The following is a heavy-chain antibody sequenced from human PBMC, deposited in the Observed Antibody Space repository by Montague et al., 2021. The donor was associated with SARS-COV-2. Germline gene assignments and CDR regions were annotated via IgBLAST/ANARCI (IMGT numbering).Heavy chain of an antibody. J-gene: IGHJ5*02. CDR1: GGSFSGNY. Sequence: SETLSLTCAVYGGSFSGNYWNWIRQPPGKGLEWIGEINHGGSTNYNPSLKSRLTISADTSKNQFSLKLTSVAAADTAVYYCARHIAVIVVVPAAIMGWFDPWGQGTLVTVSS. D-gene: IGHD2-2*02. CDR2: INHGGST. V-gene: IGHV4-34*01. CDR3: ARHIAVIVVVPAAIMGWFDP.